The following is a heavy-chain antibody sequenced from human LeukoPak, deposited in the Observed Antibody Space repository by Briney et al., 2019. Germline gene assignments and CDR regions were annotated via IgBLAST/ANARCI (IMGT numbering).Heavy chain of an antibody. CDR3: ARAPENYYMDV. CDR2: IYTSGST. J-gene: IGHJ6*03. V-gene: IGHV4-61*02. CDR1: GGSISSGSYY. Sequence: PSETLSLTCTVSGGSISSGSYYWSWIRQPAGKGLEWIGRIYTSGSTNYNPSLKSRVTISVDTSKNQSSLKLSSVTAADTAVYYCARAPENYYMDVWGKGTTVTVSS.